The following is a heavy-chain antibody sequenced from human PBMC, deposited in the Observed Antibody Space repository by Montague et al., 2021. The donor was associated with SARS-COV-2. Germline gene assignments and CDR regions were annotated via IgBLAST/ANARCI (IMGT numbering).Heavy chain of an antibody. V-gene: IGHV5-10-1*01. Sequence: QSGAEVKKSGESLRISCRGSGYDFTTYWISWVRQMPGKGLEWIGRINPADSRTNYSPSFQGQVTISVDKSITTAYLQWSSLKASDTAMYLCARSQHCGSDCYIASWGQGSLVTVSS. J-gene: IGHJ4*02. CDR2: INPADSRT. CDR1: GYDFTTYW. D-gene: IGHD2-21*02. CDR3: ARSQHCGSDCYIAS.